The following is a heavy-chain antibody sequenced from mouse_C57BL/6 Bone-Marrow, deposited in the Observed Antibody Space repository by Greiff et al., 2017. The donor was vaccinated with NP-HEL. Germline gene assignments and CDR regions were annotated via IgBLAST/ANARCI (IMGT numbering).Heavy chain of an antibody. V-gene: IGHV14-2*01. CDR3: ATMVTTVAYYAMDY. CDR2: IDPEDGET. J-gene: IGHJ4*01. D-gene: IGHD2-2*01. CDR1: GFNIKDYY. Sequence: EVKLVESGAELVKPGASVKLSCTASGFNIKDYYMHWVKQRTEQGLEWIGRIDPEDGETKYAPKFPGKATITADTSSNTAYLQLSSLTSEDTAVYYCATMVTTVAYYAMDYWGQGTSVTVSS.